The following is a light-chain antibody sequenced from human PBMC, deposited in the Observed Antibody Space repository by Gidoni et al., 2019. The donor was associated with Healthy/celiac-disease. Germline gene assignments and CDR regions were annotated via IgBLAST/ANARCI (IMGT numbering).Light chain of an antibody. CDR3: QQYNNWPYT. CDR1: QSVSSN. V-gene: IGKV3-15*01. Sequence: EIVMPQSPATLSVSPGERATLSCRASQSVSSNLAWYQQKPGQAPRLLIYGASTRATGTPARFSGSGSGTDFTLPISSLQSEDFAVYSCQQYNNWPYTFGQXTKLEIK. CDR2: GAS. J-gene: IGKJ2*01.